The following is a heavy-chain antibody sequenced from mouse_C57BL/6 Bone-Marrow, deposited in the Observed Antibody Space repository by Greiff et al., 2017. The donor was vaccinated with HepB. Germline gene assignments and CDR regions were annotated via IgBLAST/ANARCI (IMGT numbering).Heavy chain of an antibody. V-gene: IGHV1-55*01. Sequence: QVQLKQPGAELVKPGASVKMSCKASGYTFTSYWITWVKQRPGQGLEWIGDIYPGSGSTNYNEKFKSKATLTVDTSSSTAYMQLSSLTSEDSAVYYCASVIYYYGSSHWYFDVWGTGTTVTVSS. D-gene: IGHD1-1*01. CDR3: ASVIYYYGSSHWYFDV. J-gene: IGHJ1*03. CDR2: IYPGSGST. CDR1: GYTFTSYW.